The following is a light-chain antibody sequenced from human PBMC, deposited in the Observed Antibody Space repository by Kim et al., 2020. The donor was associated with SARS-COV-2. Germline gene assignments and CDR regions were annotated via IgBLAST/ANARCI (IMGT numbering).Light chain of an antibody. J-gene: IGLJ1*01. CDR3: CSFAGSFYV. CDR1: SSDVGGYNY. CDR2: DVT. Sequence: PGKSVTISCTGTSSDVGGYNYVFWYQQHPGKAPDLIIYDVTRRPSGVPDRFSGSKSGNTASLTISGLQAEDEADYFCCSFAGSFYVFGTGTKVTVL. V-gene: IGLV2-11*01.